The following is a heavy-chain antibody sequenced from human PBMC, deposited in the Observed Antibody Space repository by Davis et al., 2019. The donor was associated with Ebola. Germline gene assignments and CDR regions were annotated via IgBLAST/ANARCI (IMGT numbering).Heavy chain of an antibody. J-gene: IGHJ4*02. V-gene: IGHV3-30*04. CDR2: ISYDGSDI. CDR3: AGEPPEIGVAGPLGH. D-gene: IGHD6-19*01. CDR1: GFRFSSYA. Sequence: GESLKISCAASGFRFSSYAMYWVRQAPGKGLEWVAVISYDGSDIRYGDSVKGRFTISRDNSQNTLYLQMSSLRGDDTAVYYCAGEPPEIGVAGPLGHWGQGTLVIVSS.